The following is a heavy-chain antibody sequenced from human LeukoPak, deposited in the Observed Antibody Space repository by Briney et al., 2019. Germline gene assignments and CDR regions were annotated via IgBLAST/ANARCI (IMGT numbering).Heavy chain of an antibody. V-gene: IGHV4-39*01. CDR2: IYYSGST. J-gene: IGHJ4*02. Sequence: PSETLSLTCTVSGGSISSSSYYWGRIRQPPGKGLEWIGSIYYSGSTYYNPSLKSRVTISVDTSKNQFSLKLSSVTAADTAVYYCASPPGAGNSGVEYFDYWGQGTLVTVSS. CDR1: GGSISSSSYY. CDR3: ASPPGAGNSGVEYFDY. D-gene: IGHD4-23*01.